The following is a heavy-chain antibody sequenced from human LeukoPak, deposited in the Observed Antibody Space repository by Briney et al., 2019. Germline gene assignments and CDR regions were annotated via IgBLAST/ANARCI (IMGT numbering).Heavy chain of an antibody. CDR1: GYTFTGYY. J-gene: IGHJ4*02. CDR3: ARGLGGRYSYGRYYFDY. Sequence: GASVKVSCKASGYTFTGYYMHWVRQAPGRGLEWMGWINPNSGGTNYAQKFQGRVTMTRDTSISTAYMELGRLRSDDTAVYYCARGLGGRYSYGRYYFDYWGQGTPVTVSS. CDR2: INPNSGGT. V-gene: IGHV1-2*02. D-gene: IGHD5-18*01.